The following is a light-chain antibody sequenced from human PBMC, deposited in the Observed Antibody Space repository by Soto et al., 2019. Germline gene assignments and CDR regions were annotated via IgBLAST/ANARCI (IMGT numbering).Light chain of an antibody. Sequence: QSVLTQPPSASGTPGQRVTISCSGSSSNIGSNYVYWYQQFPGTAPRLLIYGNYQRPSGVPDRFSGSKSGTSASLAISGLQAADEADYFCKSYAGSNTYVFGSGTKVTVL. V-gene: IGLV1-47*02. CDR1: SSNIGSNY. CDR2: GNY. J-gene: IGLJ1*01. CDR3: KSYAGSNTYV.